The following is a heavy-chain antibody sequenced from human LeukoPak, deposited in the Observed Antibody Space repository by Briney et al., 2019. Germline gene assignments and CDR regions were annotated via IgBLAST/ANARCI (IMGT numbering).Heavy chain of an antibody. CDR3: ARGNWNYMAGLDY. D-gene: IGHD1-7*01. Sequence: GGSLRLSCAASGFTFSSYAMSWVRQAPGKGLEWVSAISGSGGSTYYADSVKGRFTISRDNSKNTLYLQMNSLRAEDTAVYYCARGNWNYMAGLDYWGQGTLVTVSS. V-gene: IGHV3-23*01. J-gene: IGHJ4*02. CDR1: GFTFSSYA. CDR2: ISGSGGST.